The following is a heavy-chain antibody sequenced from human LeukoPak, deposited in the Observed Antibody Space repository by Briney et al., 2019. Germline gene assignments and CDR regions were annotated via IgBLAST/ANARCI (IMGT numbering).Heavy chain of an antibody. CDR3: ARRAGEYSHPYDY. CDR1: GFTVSSNS. D-gene: IGHD4-17*01. J-gene: IGHJ4*02. Sequence: AGGSLRLSCTVSGFTVSSNSMSWVRQAPGKGLEWVSFIYSGGNTHYSDSVKGRFTISRDNSKNTLYLQMNSLRADDTAVYYCARRAGEYSHPYDYXXXGTLVTVS. CDR2: IYSGGNT. V-gene: IGHV3-53*01.